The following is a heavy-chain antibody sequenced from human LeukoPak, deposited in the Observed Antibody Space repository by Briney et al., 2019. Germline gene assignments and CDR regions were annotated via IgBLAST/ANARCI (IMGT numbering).Heavy chain of an antibody. CDR3: ARDALHYRLYYYMDV. D-gene: IGHD1-26*01. V-gene: IGHV1-2*02. CDR2: INPNSGGT. J-gene: IGHJ6*03. CDR1: GYTFTGYC. Sequence: ASVKVSCKASGYTFTGYCMHWVRQAPGQGLEWMGWINPNSGGTNYAQKFQGRVTMTRDTSISTAYMELSRLRSDDTAVYYCARDALHYRLYYYMDVWGKGTTVTVSS.